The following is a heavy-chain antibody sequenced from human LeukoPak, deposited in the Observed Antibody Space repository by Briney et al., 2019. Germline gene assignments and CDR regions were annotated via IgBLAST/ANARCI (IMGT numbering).Heavy chain of an antibody. D-gene: IGHD4-23*01. J-gene: IGHJ4*02. CDR2: IYSGGST. CDR3: AREVSRWPYYFDY. Sequence: GGSLRLSCAASGFTVSSNYMSWIRQAPGKGLEWVSVIYSGGSTYYADSVKGRFTISRDNSKNTLYLQMNSLRAEDTAVYYCAREVSRWPYYFDYWGQGTLVTVSS. V-gene: IGHV3-53*01. CDR1: GFTVSSNY.